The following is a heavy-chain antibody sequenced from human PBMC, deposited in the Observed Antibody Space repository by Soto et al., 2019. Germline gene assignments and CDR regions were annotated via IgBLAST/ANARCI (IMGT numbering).Heavy chain of an antibody. CDR3: AKGDDVLRFLEGVFNYYFDY. CDR1: GFTFSSYA. CDR2: ISGSGGST. D-gene: IGHD3-3*01. V-gene: IGHV3-23*01. J-gene: IGHJ4*02. Sequence: GGSLRLSCAASGFTFSSYAMSWVRQAPGKGLEWVSAISGSGGSTYYADSVKGRFTISRDNSKNTLYLQMNSLRAEDTAVYYCAKGDDVLRFLEGVFNYYFDYWGQGTLVTVSS.